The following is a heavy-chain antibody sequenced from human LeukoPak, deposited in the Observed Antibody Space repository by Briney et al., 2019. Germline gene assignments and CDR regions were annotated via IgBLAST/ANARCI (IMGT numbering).Heavy chain of an antibody. D-gene: IGHD1-26*01. V-gene: IGHV3-23*01. CDR3: ARTLVGDTRFDY. J-gene: IGHJ4*02. CDR1: GFTFSSYA. Sequence: GGSLRLSCAASGFTFSSYAMSWVRQAPGKGLEWVSAISGSGGSTYYADSVKGRFTISRDNSKNTLYLQMNSLRAEDTAVYYCARTLVGDTRFDYWGQGTLVTVSS. CDR2: ISGSGGST.